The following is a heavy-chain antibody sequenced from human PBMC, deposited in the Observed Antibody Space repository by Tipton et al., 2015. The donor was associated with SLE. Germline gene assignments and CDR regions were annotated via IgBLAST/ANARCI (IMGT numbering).Heavy chain of an antibody. Sequence: TLSLTCTVYGGSISDSSYYWGWIRQPTGKGLEWIGNIFYSGSTYYNPTLKSRVTISVDTYKNQFSLKLTSVTAADTAVYFCARSTGAPLGGFDYWGQGTLVTVSS. J-gene: IGHJ4*02. CDR3: ARSTGAPLGGFDY. CDR2: IFYSGST. CDR1: GGSISDSSYY. D-gene: IGHD7-27*01. V-gene: IGHV4-39*01.